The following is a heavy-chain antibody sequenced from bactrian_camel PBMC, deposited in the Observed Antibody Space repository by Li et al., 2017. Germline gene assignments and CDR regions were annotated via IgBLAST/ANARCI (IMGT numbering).Heavy chain of an antibody. CDR1: TRPKC. CDR2: IDTGDGST. V-gene: IGHV3S54*01. Sequence: VQLVESGGGSVQAGGSLVLACTASTRPKCMGWFRQAPGLEREGVAAIDTGDGSTYYLNSVEGRFTISHDNAKNTLYLQMNSLKPEDTAKYYCAAERKYLCRIDALRPDYWGQGTQVTVS. J-gene: IGHJ4*01. CDR3: AAERKYLCRIDALRPDY.